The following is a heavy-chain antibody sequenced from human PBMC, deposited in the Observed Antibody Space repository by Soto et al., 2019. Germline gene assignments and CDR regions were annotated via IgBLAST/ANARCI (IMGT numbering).Heavy chain of an antibody. D-gene: IGHD3-9*01. CDR2: LFHDWNT. CDR1: GASIGSGGW. J-gene: IGHJ5*02. V-gene: IGHV4-4*02. CDR3: ARHEGWTGPDQ. Sequence: QVHLQESGPGLVKPSETLSLTCAVSGASIGSGGWWSWVRQPPGKGLEWIAELFHDWNTNYSPSLKSRVTISVDKSQNQFSLNVYSVTAADTAVYYCARHEGWTGPDQWGQGTLVTVSS.